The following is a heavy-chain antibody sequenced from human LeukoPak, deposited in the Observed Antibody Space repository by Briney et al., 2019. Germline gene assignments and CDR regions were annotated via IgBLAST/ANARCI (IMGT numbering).Heavy chain of an antibody. CDR1: GGSISSYY. CDR2: IYTSGIT. D-gene: IGHD3-22*01. J-gene: IGHJ4*02. Sequence: SETLSLTCTVSGGSISSYYWTWIRQPAGKGLEWIGRIYTSGITNYNPSLKSRVTMSVDTSKNQFSLKLSSVTAADTAVYYCARDVHYDSRGYYRDYWGQGTLVTVSS. V-gene: IGHV4-4*07. CDR3: ARDVHYDSRGYYRDY.